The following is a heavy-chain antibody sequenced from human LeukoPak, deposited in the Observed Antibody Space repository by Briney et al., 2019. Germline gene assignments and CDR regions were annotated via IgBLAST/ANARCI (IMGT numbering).Heavy chain of an antibody. CDR3: ARVGYCSSSTCRNYFDY. Sequence: GGSLRLCCAASGFPLSGYSMNWVRQAPGKGLEWVSSISSTTNYIYYADSVKGRFTISRDNARNSLYLQMNSLRAEDTAVYYCARVGYCSSSTCRNYFDYWGQGTLVTVSS. D-gene: IGHD2-2*01. CDR1: GFPLSGYS. J-gene: IGHJ4*02. CDR2: ISSTTNYI. V-gene: IGHV3-21*01.